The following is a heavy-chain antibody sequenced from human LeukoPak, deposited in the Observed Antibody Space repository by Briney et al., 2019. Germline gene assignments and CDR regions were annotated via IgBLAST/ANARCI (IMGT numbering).Heavy chain of an antibody. D-gene: IGHD5-18*01. Sequence: SETLSLTCTVSGGSISSYYWSWIRQPPGKGLEWIGYIYYSGSTNYKSSLKSRVTISVDTSKNQFSLKLSSVTAADTAVYYCARTTEGGYSHGYFYYYYMDVWGKGTTVTISS. V-gene: IGHV4-59*01. CDR1: GGSISSYY. CDR3: ARTTEGGYSHGYFYYYYMDV. CDR2: IYYSGST. J-gene: IGHJ6*03.